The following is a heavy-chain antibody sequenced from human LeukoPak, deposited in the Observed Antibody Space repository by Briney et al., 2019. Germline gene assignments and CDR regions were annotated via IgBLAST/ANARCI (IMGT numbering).Heavy chain of an antibody. D-gene: IGHD1/OR15-1a*01. V-gene: IGHV4-34*01. Sequence: SETLSLTCAVYGGSFSGYYWSWIRQPPGKELEWIGEINHSGSTNYNPSLKSRVTISVDTSKNQFSLKLSSVTAADTAVYYCARGTSTNKNWFDPWGQGTLVTVSS. J-gene: IGHJ5*02. CDR2: INHSGST. CDR3: ARGTSTNKNWFDP. CDR1: GGSFSGYY.